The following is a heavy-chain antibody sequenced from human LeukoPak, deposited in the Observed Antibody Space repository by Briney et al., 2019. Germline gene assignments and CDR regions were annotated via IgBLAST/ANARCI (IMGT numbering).Heavy chain of an antibody. CDR1: GFTFDDYT. CDR3: AKASYDSSGYYTSYYFDY. J-gene: IGHJ4*02. Sequence: GGSLRLSCAASGFTFDDYTMPWVRQAPGKGLEWVSLISWDGGSTYYADSVKGRFTISRDNSKNSLYLQMNSLRTEDTALYYCAKASYDSSGYYTSYYFDYWGQGTLVTVSS. D-gene: IGHD3-22*01. CDR2: ISWDGGST. V-gene: IGHV3-43*01.